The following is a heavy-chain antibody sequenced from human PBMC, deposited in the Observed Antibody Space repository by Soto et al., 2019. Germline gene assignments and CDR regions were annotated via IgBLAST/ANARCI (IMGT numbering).Heavy chain of an antibody. CDR1: EFTVSTNY. D-gene: IGHD3-10*01. Sequence: PGGSLRLSCAASEFTVSTNYMTWVRQAPGQGLECVSVIYSAGSTSYADSVKGRFTISRDNSKNTLYLQMSSLRAADTAVYYCARRHYYGSDWGQGTLVTVSS. CDR2: IYSAGST. CDR3: ARRHYYGSD. V-gene: IGHV3-66*04. J-gene: IGHJ4*02.